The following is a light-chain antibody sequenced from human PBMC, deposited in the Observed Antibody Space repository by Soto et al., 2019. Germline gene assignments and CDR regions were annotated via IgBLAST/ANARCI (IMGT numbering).Light chain of an antibody. CDR3: QVWASTAEFFV. V-gene: IGLV3-21*02. J-gene: IGLJ1*01. Sequence: SYELTQPPSVSVAPGQTATVTCGGDKIGSKIVHWCKQRPGQAPVAVVFDATDRPSGIPDRFSASRSGDTATLTISRVDAGDEADYYCQVWASTAEFFVFGSGTKVTVL. CDR2: DAT. CDR1: KIGSKI.